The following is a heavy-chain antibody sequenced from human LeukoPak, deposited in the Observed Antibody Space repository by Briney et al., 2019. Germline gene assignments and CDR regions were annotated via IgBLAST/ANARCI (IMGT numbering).Heavy chain of an antibody. CDR2: ISWDGGST. CDR1: GFTFDDYA. D-gene: IGHD3-10*01. V-gene: IGHV3-43D*03. Sequence: PGGSLRLSCAASGFTFDDYAMHWVRQAPGKGLEWVSLISWDGGSTYYADSVKGRFTISRDNSKNSLYLQMNSLRAEDTALYYCAKDMAAYYYSSGNIDYWGQGTLVTVSP. CDR3: AKDMAAYYYSSGNIDY. J-gene: IGHJ4*02.